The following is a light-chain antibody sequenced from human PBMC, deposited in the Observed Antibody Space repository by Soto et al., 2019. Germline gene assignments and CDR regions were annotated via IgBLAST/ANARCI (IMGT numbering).Light chain of an antibody. CDR3: QQRNWPWT. Sequence: DIVMTQSPDSLAVSLGERATMNCKCSRSVLYKSNNKNHLAWYQQKPGQPPQLIIYWASTRESGVPERFSGSGSGTDFTLTISSLEPEDFAVYYCQQRNWPWTFGQGTKVDNK. J-gene: IGKJ1*01. CDR1: RSVLYKSNNKNH. V-gene: IGKV4-1*01. CDR2: WAS.